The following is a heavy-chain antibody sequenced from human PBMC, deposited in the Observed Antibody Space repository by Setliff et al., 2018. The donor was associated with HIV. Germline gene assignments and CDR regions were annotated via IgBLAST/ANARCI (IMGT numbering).Heavy chain of an antibody. V-gene: IGHV4-4*07. CDR1: GGSFGDYH. J-gene: IGHJ5*02. CDR2: IFRSGTT. D-gene: IGHD3-10*01. Sequence: PSETLSLTCTISGGSFGDYHWSWIRQPAGRGLEWIGRIFRSGTTDYKFSLKSRVTISIDTSRNQLSLRLTSVTAEDTAVYYCARDRHYSGLGSYGPWGPGTLVTVSS. CDR3: ARDRHYSGLGSYGP.